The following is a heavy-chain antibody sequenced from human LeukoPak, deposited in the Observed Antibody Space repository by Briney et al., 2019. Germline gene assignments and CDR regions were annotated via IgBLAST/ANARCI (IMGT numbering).Heavy chain of an antibody. CDR3: ATGYSSSWLDGYYYYGMDV. J-gene: IGHJ6*04. Sequence: SETLSLTCAVYGGSFCGYYWSWIRQPPGKGLEWIGEINHSGSTNYNPSLKSRVTISVDTSKNQFSLKLSSVTAADTAVYYCATGYSSSWLDGYYYYGMDVWGKGTTVTVSS. CDR2: INHSGST. D-gene: IGHD6-13*01. V-gene: IGHV4-34*01. CDR1: GGSFCGYY.